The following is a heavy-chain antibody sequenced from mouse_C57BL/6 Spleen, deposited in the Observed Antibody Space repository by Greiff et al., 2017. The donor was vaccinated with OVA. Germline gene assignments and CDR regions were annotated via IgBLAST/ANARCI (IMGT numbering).Heavy chain of an antibody. V-gene: IGHV1-54*01. CDR1: GYAFTNYL. CDR2: INPGSGGT. D-gene: IGHD2-4*01. CDR3: ARSEYDSFDY. J-gene: IGHJ2*01. Sequence: VKLQQSGAELVRPGTSVKVSCKASGYAFTNYLIEWVKQRPGQGLEWIGVINPGSGGTNYNEKFKGKATLTADKSSSTAYMQLSSLTSEDSAVYFCARSEYDSFDYWGQGTTLTVSS.